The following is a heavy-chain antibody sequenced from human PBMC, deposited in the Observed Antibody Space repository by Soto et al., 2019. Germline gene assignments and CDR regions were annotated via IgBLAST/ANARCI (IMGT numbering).Heavy chain of an antibody. CDR3: ARDGTYNWV. CDR2: IFSNGDT. J-gene: IGHJ4*02. CDR1: GFTVSNNY. D-gene: IGHD1-1*01. Sequence: ELQLVASGGGLVQPGGSLRLSCAASGFTVSNNYVRWFRQAPGKGLEWVSLIFSNGDTRYADSVKGRFTISRASCSNTQYLQMNSLRVEDTAVYYCARDGTYNWVGGQGIHVTVSS. V-gene: IGHV3-66*01.